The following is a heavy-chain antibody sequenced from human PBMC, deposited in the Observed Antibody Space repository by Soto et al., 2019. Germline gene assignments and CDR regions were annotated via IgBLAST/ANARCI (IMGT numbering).Heavy chain of an antibody. Sequence: TGGALRLSCAASGFTFNIYSMKWVRHAPGKGLEWVSSVTSSSSSMLYADSVKGRFTISRDDAKDSLFLQMNSLRADDTAVYYCAREADFASSGYVLDYWGQGTLVPVSS. D-gene: IGHD3-22*01. J-gene: IGHJ4*02. V-gene: IGHV3-21*01. CDR3: AREADFASSGYVLDY. CDR2: VTSSSSSM. CDR1: GFTFNIYS.